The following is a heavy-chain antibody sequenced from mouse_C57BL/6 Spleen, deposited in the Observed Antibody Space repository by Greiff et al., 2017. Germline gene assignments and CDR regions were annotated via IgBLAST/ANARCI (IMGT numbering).Heavy chain of an antibody. CDR3: ARQNGSSPYWYFDV. V-gene: IGHV1-85*01. J-gene: IGHJ1*03. Sequence: QVQLQQSGPELVKPGASVKLSCKASGYTFTSYDINWVKQRPGQGLEWIGWIYPSDGSTKYNEKFKGKATLTVDTSSSTAYMELHSLTSEDSAVYFFARQNGSSPYWYFDVWGTGTTVTVSS. CDR2: IYPSDGST. CDR1: GYTFTSYD. D-gene: IGHD1-1*01.